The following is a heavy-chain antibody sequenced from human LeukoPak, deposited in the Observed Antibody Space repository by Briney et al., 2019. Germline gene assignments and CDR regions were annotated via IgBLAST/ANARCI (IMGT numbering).Heavy chain of an antibody. CDR3: ARGDYDSSGYSPRLDAFDI. CDR2: FDPEDGET. V-gene: IGHV1-24*01. J-gene: IGHJ3*02. D-gene: IGHD3-22*01. Sequence: ASVKVSCKVSGYTLTELSMHWVRQAPGKGLEWMGGFDPEDGETIYAQKFQGRVTMTEDTSTDTAYMELSSLRSEDTAVYYCARGDYDSSGYSPRLDAFDIWGQGTMVTVSS. CDR1: GYTLTELS.